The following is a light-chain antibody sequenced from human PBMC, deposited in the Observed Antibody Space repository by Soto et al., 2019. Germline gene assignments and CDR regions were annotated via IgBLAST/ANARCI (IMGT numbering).Light chain of an antibody. V-gene: IGLV2-14*01. J-gene: IGLJ2*01. CDR1: SSDVGSYDY. CDR3: SSYTSSSTHVV. Sequence: QSVLTQPASVSGSPGQSITISCTGTSSDVGSYDYVSWYQQHPGEAPRLMICDVSNRPSRVSNRFSGSKSGNTASLTISGLQAEDEADYYCSSYTSSSTHVVFGGGTKVTVL. CDR2: DVS.